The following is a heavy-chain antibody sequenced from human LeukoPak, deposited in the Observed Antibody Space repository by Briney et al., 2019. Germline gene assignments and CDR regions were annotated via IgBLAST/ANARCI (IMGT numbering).Heavy chain of an antibody. CDR2: INAVDADT. Sequence: GVSLRLSCAASGFMFSSFAMTWVRQAPGKGLEWVSTINAVDADTYYADSVKGRFTVSRDNSKNTLYLQMNSLRAEDTAVYYCAKQFLGANWGQGTLVIVSS. V-gene: IGHV3-23*01. J-gene: IGHJ4*02. CDR3: AKQFLGAN. CDR1: GFMFSSFA. D-gene: IGHD4/OR15-4a*01.